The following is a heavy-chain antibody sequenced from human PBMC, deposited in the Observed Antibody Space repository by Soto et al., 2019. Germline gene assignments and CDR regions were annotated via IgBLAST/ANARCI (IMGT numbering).Heavy chain of an antibody. V-gene: IGHV1-69*12. CDR1: GGTFSSYS. CDR2: ITPLYGTK. Sequence: QVQLVQSGPEVKEPGSSVKVSCKTSGGTFSSYSLNWVRQAPGQGLEWMGVITPLYGTKNYAQRSRARVTFAGDESTSTVFMELTRATSDETAVYFCARGGTLKPFDPWGQGTLVTVSS. CDR3: ARGGTLKPFDP. J-gene: IGHJ5*02. D-gene: IGHD3-16*01.